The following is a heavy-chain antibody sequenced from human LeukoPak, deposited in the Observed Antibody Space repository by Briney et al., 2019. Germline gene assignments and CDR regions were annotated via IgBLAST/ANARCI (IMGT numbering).Heavy chain of an antibody. D-gene: IGHD4-23*01. CDR3: ARGYGGNSAAFDI. CDR2: ISYDGSNK. J-gene: IGHJ3*02. Sequence: AESLRLSCAASGFTFSSYSMRWVRQAPGKGLEWVALISYDGSNKNYAHSVNGRFTISRDNSKNILYLQMNSLRVEDTAVYFCARGYGGNSAAFDIWGKGTMVTVSS. V-gene: IGHV3-30*01. CDR1: GFTFSSYS.